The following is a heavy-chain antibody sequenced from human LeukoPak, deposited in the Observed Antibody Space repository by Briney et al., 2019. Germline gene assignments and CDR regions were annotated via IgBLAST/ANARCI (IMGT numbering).Heavy chain of an antibody. CDR2: IIPLFGTA. V-gene: IGHV1-69*13. J-gene: IGHJ4*02. Sequence: SVKVSCTASGGTFSTYTISWVRQAPGQGLEWMGGIIPLFGTANYAQKFQGRVTITADESTSTAYMELSSLRSDDTALYYCARGRQGYCGGGRCYICQFWGQGTLVTVSS. CDR1: GGTFSTYT. CDR3: ARGRQGYCGGGRCYICQF. D-gene: IGHD2-15*01.